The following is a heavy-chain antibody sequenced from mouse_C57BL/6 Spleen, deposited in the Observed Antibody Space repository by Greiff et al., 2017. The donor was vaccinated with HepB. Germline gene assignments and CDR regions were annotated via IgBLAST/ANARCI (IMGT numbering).Heavy chain of an antibody. D-gene: IGHD6-1*01. CDR1: GYTFTGYW. J-gene: IGHJ4*01. Sequence: QVQLKQSGAELMKPGASVKLSCKATGYTFTGYWIEWVKQRPGHGLEWIGEILPGSGSTNYNEKFKGKATLTADTSSNTAYMQLSSPTTEDSAIYYCARGLPSRAMDYWGQGTSVTVSS. V-gene: IGHV1-9*01. CDR3: ARGLPSRAMDY. CDR2: ILPGSGST.